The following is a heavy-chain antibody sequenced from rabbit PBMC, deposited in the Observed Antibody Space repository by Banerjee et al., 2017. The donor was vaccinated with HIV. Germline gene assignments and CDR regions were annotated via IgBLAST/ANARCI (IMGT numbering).Heavy chain of an antibody. D-gene: IGHD6-1*01. CDR3: ARGYYTYGDTASAYALNL. J-gene: IGHJ4*01. CDR2: IDVSDGGST. CDR1: GFDFSKMYY. Sequence: QEQLEESGGGLVKPEGSLTLTCKASGFDFSKMYYMCWVRQAPGKGLEWIACIDVSDGGSTYESWAKGRFTVSKSSSTSVTLQVTSLTAADTATYFCARGYYTYGDTASAYALNLWGPGTLVTVS. V-gene: IGHV1S45*01.